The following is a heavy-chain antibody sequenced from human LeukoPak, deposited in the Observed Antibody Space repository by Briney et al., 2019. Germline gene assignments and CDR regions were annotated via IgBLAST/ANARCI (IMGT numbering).Heavy chain of an antibody. CDR1: GGSISSSSYY. J-gene: IGHJ6*03. CDR3: ARDKEKWPNNYYYYYMDV. Sequence: SETLSLTCTVSGGSISSSSYYWGWIRQPPGKGLEWIGRIYTSGSTNYNPSLKSRVTMSVDTSKNQFSLKLSSVTAADTAVYYCARDKEKWPNNYYYYYMDVWGKGTTVTVSS. V-gene: IGHV4-39*07. CDR2: IYTSGST. D-gene: IGHD5-12*01.